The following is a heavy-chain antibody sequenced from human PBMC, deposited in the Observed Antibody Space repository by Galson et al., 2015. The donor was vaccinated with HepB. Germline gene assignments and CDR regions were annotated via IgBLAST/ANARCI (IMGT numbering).Heavy chain of an antibody. V-gene: IGHV3-30*04. D-gene: IGHD6-13*01. CDR3: SRDYASSWYFNYYYGMDV. CDR1: GFTFSSYA. Sequence: SLRLSCAASGFTFSSYAMLWVRQAPGKGLEGVAVISYDGSNKYYADSVKGRFTISRDNSKNTLYLQMNSLRAEDTAVYYCSRDYASSWYFNYYYGMDVWGQGTTVTVSS. CDR2: ISYDGSNK. J-gene: IGHJ6*02.